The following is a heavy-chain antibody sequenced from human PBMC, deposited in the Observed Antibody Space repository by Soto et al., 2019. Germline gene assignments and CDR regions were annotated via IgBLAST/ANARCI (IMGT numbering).Heavy chain of an antibody. D-gene: IGHD3-3*01. CDR2: IYYSGST. CDR3: ARQKYYDVLSGYSKNWFDP. CDR1: GGSISSGSYY. V-gene: IGHV4-39*01. Sequence: SETLSLTCTVSGGSISSGSYYWGWIRQPPGKGLEWIGSIYYSGSTYYNPSLKSRVTMSVDTSKNQFSLSLSSVTAADTAVYYCARQKYYDVLSGYSKNWFDPWGQGTLVTVPS. J-gene: IGHJ5*02.